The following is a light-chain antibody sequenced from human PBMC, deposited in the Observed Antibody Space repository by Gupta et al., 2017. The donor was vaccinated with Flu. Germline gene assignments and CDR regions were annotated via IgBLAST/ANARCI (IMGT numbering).Light chain of an antibody. CDR3: HSSDPTGTFLA. J-gene: IGLJ2*01. Sequence: SYEVTQPPSVSVSPGQTARITCSGENVPRQYVYWYQQKPGPAPILVMFKDSERPSGIPGRFSGSSSGTMVTLTIXAXQTEEEXDYYCHSSDPTGTFLAFGGGTKLTV. CDR1: NVPRQY. V-gene: IGLV3-25*02. CDR2: KDS.